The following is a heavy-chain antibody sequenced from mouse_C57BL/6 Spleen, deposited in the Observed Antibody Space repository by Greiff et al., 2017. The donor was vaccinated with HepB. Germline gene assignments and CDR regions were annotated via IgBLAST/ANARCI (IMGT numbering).Heavy chain of an antibody. Sequence: VQLQQPGAELVKPGASVKLSCKASGYTFTSYWMHWVKQRPGQGLEWIGMIHPNSGSTNYNEKFKSKATLTVDKSSSTAYMQLSSLTSEDSAVYYCARKDHYYGSSYLFDYCGQGTTLTVSS. D-gene: IGHD1-1*01. CDR2: IHPNSGST. J-gene: IGHJ2*01. CDR3: ARKDHYYGSSYLFDY. CDR1: GYTFTSYW. V-gene: IGHV1-64*01.